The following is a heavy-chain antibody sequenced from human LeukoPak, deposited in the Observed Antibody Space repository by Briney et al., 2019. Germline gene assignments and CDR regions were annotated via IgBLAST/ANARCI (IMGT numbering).Heavy chain of an antibody. CDR3: AGGQRSSGYYADDAFDI. D-gene: IGHD3-22*01. V-gene: IGHV3-74*01. CDR1: GFTFSSYW. J-gene: IGHJ3*02. Sequence: GGSLRLSCAASGFTFSSYWMHWVRQAPGKGLVWVSRINSDGSSTSYADSVKGRFTISRDNSKNTLYLQMNSLRAEDTAVYYCAGGQRSSGYYADDAFDIWGQGTMVTVSS. CDR2: INSDGSST.